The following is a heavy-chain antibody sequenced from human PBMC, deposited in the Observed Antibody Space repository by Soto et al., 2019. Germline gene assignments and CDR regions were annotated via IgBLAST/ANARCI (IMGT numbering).Heavy chain of an antibody. D-gene: IGHD1-1*01. CDR2: IGTAGDT. CDR3: ARDGERRAFDI. J-gene: IGHJ3*02. Sequence: GESLKISCAASGFTFSSYDMHWVRQATGKGLEWVSAIGTAGDTYYPGSVKGRFTISRENAKNSLYLQMNSLRAGDTAVYYCARDGERRAFDIWGQGTMVTVSS. CDR1: GFTFSSYD. V-gene: IGHV3-13*01.